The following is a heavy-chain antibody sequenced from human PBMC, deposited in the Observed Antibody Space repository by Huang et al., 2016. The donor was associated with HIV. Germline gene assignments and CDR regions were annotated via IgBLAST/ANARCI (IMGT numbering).Heavy chain of an antibody. CDR1: GYTFSIYG. Sequence: QIQLVQSGPEVKKPGASVKVSCKASGYTFSIYGISWVRQATGQGPEWRGWVSAYSGYTNYSQKFQGRVTMTADTSASTAYMDWRSLTSDDTAVYYCARVPSDHFSDYWGQGTLVTVSS. CDR2: VSAYSGYT. CDR3: ARVPSDHFSDY. J-gene: IGHJ4*02. V-gene: IGHV1-18*01.